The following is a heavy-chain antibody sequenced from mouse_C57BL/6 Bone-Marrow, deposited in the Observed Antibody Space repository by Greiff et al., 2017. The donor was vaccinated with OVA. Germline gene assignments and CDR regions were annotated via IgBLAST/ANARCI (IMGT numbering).Heavy chain of an antibody. CDR1: GFTFTDYY. J-gene: IGHJ2*01. D-gene: IGHD1-1*01. CDR3: ARYIFYGSSYLDY. CDR2: IRNKANGYTT. Sequence: EVKLVESGGGLVQPGGSLSLSCAASGFTFTDYYMSWVRQPPGKALEWLGFIRNKANGYTTEYSASVKGRFTISRDNSQSILYLQMNALRAEDSATYYCARYIFYGSSYLDYWGLGTTLTVSS. V-gene: IGHV7-3*01.